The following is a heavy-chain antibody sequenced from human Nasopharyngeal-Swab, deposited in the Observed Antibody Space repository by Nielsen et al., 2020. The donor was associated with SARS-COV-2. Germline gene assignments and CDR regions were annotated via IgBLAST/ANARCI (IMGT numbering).Heavy chain of an antibody. D-gene: IGHD6-13*01. J-gene: IGHJ6*02. CDR1: GFTFSSYW. CDR2: IKQDGSEK. V-gene: IGHV3-7*03. Sequence: GESLKISCAASGFTFSSYWMSWVRQAPGKGLEWVANIKQDGSEKYYVDSVKGRFTISRGNAKNSLYLQMNSLRAEDTAVYYCARVMVAAAGSMDYYYGMDVWGQGTTVTVSS. CDR3: ARVMVAAAGSMDYYYGMDV.